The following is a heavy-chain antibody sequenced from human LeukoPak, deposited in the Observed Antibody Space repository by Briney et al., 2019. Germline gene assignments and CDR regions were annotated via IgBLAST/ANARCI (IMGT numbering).Heavy chain of an antibody. CDR3: AKAGGADKYGMDV. D-gene: IGHD2-15*01. CDR2: ISNTGGST. J-gene: IGHJ6*02. Sequence: GGSLRLSCAASGVTHSDYAMAWVRRAPGKGLEWVSSISNTGGSTFYADSVKGRFTISRGKPKNKMYLQMNSLRHNDTATYYCAKAGGADKYGMDVWGQGTTVIVSS. CDR1: GVTHSDYA. V-gene: IGHV3-23*01.